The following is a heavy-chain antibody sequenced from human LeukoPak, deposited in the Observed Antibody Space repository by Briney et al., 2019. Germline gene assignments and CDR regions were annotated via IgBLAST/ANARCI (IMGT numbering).Heavy chain of an antibody. J-gene: IGHJ4*02. V-gene: IGHV1-3*01. CDR1: GYTFTSYA. Sequence: ASVKVSCKASGYTFTSYAMHWVRQAPGQRLEWMGWINAGNGNTKYSQKFQGKVTITRDTSASTAYMELSSLRSEDTAVYYCARDKVDSSGSLDYWGQGTLVTVSS. D-gene: IGHD6-19*01. CDR3: ARDKVDSSGSLDY. CDR2: INAGNGNT.